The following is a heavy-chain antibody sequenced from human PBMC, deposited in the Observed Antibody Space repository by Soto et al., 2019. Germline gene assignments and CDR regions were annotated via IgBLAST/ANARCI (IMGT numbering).Heavy chain of an antibody. V-gene: IGHV1-69*13. D-gene: IGHD6-13*01. CDR2: IIPIFGTA. CDR3: AIRRSSGGYSSSWYMGIDY. CDR1: GGTFRIYA. J-gene: IGHJ4*02. Sequence: SVTVACKASGGTFRIYAIIWVRQNNGQGLEWMGGIIPIFGTANYAQKFQGRVTITADESTSTAYMELSSLRSEDTAVYYCAIRRSSGGYSSSWYMGIDYWGQGTLVTVSS.